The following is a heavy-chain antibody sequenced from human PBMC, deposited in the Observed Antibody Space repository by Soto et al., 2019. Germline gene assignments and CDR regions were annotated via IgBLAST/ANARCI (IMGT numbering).Heavy chain of an antibody. CDR1: GYTFTSYG. D-gene: IGHD3-16*02. J-gene: IGHJ4*02. CDR2: ISAYNGNT. CDR3: ARDFGVWGSYRYRGRNFDY. V-gene: IGHV1-18*04. Sequence: GASVKVSCKASGYTFTSYGISWVRQAPGQGLEWMGWISAYNGNTNYAQKLQGRVTMTTDTSTSTAYMELRSLRSDDTAVYYCARDFGVWGSYRYRGRNFDYWGQGTLVTVSS.